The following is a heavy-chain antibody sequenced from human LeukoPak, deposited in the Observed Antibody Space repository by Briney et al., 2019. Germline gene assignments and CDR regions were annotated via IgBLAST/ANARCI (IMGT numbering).Heavy chain of an antibody. J-gene: IGHJ4*02. CDR2: TSGNGDST. CDR3: AKGTMVRGDRDF. D-gene: IGHD3-10*01. V-gene: IGHV3-23*01. Sequence: GGSLRLSCAASGFSFSSYAMSWVRQAPGKGLEWVSATSGNGDSTYYADSVKGRFTISRDNSKNTLYLQMNSLSCEDTAVYYCAKGTMVRGDRDFWDRGTLVTVSS. CDR1: GFSFSSYA.